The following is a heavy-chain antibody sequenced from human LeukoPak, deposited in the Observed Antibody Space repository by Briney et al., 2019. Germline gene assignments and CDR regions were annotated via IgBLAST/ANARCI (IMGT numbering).Heavy chain of an antibody. CDR2: IYYSGST. CDR3: ARVSPFYGDYRHY. CDR1: GGSISSSSYY. D-gene: IGHD4-17*01. J-gene: IGHJ4*02. Sequence: PSETLSLTCTVSGGSISSSSYYWGWIRQPPGKGLEWIGSIYYSGSTYYNPSLKSRVTISVDTSKNQFSLKLSSVTAADTAVYYCARVSPFYGDYRHYWGQGTLVTVSS. V-gene: IGHV4-39*07.